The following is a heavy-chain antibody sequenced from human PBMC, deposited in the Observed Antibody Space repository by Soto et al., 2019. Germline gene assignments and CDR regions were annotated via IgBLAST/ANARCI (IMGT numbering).Heavy chain of an antibody. CDR2: IYPGDSDT. J-gene: IGHJ6*02. D-gene: IGHD6-6*01. CDR1: GYSFTSYW. Sequence: PGESLKISCKGSGYSFTSYWIGWVRQMPGKGLGWMGIIYPGDSDTRYSPSFQGQVTVSADKSISTAYLQWSSLKASDTAMYYCARLRSSERYGMDVWGQGTTVTVSS. V-gene: IGHV5-51*01. CDR3: ARLRSSERYGMDV.